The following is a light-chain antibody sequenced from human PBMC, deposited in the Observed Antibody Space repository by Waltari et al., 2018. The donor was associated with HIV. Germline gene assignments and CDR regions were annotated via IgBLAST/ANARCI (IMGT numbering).Light chain of an antibody. CDR1: SSDVGGYNY. CDR3: SSYTSTYV. V-gene: IGLV2-14*01. CDR2: DVS. J-gene: IGLJ1*01. Sequence: QSALTQPASVSGSPGQSITISCTGTSSDVGGYNYVSWYQQHPGKAPKLMIYDVSNRPAGCSTRFSGSKSGNTASLTISGLQAEDEADYYCSSYTSTYVFGTGTKVTVL.